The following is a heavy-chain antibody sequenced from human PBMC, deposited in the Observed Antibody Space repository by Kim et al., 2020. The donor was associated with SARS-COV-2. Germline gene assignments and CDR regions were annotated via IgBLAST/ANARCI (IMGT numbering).Heavy chain of an antibody. CDR2: ITGDGDTR. Sequence: GGSLRLSCAASGFNFDDIAMHWVRQAPGKGLEWVSLITGDGDTRFYADSVKGRFTIPRDNRGNSLYLQMNNLRSQDAALYYCGKDYPATYYYGSGSYSPPHHCCMDVWGQGTTVTV. V-gene: IGHV3-43*02. CDR1: GFNFDDIA. CDR3: GKDYPATYYYGSGSYSPPHHCCMDV. J-gene: IGHJ6*02. D-gene: IGHD3-10*01.